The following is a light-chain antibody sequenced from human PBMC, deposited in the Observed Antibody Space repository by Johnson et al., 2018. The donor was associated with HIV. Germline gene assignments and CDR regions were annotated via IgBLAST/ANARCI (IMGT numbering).Light chain of an antibody. CDR3: GTWDSSLRAFV. CDR2: DTD. CDR1: SSNIGNNF. J-gene: IGLJ1*01. Sequence: QSVLTQPPSVSAAPGQKVTVSCSGSSSNIGNNFVSWYQQVPGTAPKLLIYDTDKRPSGIPDRFSGSKSGTSATLGISGLQTGDEADYYCGTWDSSLRAFVFGTGTKVTVL. V-gene: IGLV1-51*01.